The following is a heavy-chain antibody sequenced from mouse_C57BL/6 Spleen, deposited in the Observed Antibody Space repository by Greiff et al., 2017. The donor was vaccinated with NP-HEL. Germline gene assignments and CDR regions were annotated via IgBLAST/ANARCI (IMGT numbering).Heavy chain of an antibody. CDR2: IRSKSSNYAT. CDR1: GFTFNTYA. J-gene: IGHJ3*01. V-gene: IGHV10-3*01. D-gene: IGHD1-1*01. CDR3: VRDDYYGSSYSWFAY. Sequence: EVQGVESGGGLVQPKGSLKLSCAASGFTFNTYAMHWVRQAPGKGLEWVARIRSKSSNYATYYADSVKDRFTISRDDSQSMLYLQMNNLKTEDTAMYYCVRDDYYGSSYSWFAYWGQGTLVTVSA.